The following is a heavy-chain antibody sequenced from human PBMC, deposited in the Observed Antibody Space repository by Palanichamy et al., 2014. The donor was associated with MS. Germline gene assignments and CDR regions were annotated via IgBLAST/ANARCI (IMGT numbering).Heavy chain of an antibody. CDR1: DSPSVPTG. Sequence: EVRAGGVRGRALVQPGGSRRDSPVQPLDSPSVPTGCTGSAKVQGRGVVWVSRINRDGSSTTYADSVKGRFTISRDNAKNTLYLQMSSLRADDTAVYYCARGSSADSYAFDIWGQGTMVTVSS. J-gene: IGHJ3*02. CDR3: ARGSSADSYAFDI. V-gene: IGHV3-74*01. D-gene: IGHD2-21*02. CDR2: INRDGSST.